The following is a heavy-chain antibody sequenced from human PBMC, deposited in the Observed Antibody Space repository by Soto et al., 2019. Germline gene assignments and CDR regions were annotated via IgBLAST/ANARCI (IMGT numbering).Heavy chain of an antibody. CDR1: GGSISSGDYY. V-gene: IGHV4-30-4*01. CDR3: ARDQTSGASGHHWFDR. D-gene: IGHD3-10*01. CDR2: IYYSGST. J-gene: IGHJ5*02. Sequence: TLSLTCTVSGGSISSGDYYWSWIRQPPGKGPEWIGYIYYSGSTSHNPSLKSRVIMSVDTSKNEFSLRLSSVTAADTAVYYCARDQTSGASGHHWFDRWGQGTLVTVSS.